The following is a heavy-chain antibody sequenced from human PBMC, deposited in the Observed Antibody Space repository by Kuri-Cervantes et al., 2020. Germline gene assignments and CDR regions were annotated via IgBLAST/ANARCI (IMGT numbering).Heavy chain of an antibody. Sequence: SETLSLTCTVPVGSISSSSYYWGWIRQPPGKGLEWIGSIYYSGTTYYNPSLKSRVAISIDTSKNQFSLKLSSVTAADTAVYYCARRRDYGDRFFDYWGQGTLVTVSS. V-gene: IGHV4-39*01. CDR3: ARRRDYGDRFFDY. CDR2: IYYSGTT. D-gene: IGHD4-17*01. CDR1: VGSISSSSYY. J-gene: IGHJ4*02.